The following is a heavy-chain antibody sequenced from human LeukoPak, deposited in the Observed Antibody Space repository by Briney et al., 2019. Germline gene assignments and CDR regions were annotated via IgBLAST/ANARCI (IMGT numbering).Heavy chain of an antibody. CDR2: ISSSSSYI. CDR3: ARSASGSYWGRFDY. J-gene: IGHJ4*02. CDR1: GFTFSSYS. V-gene: IGHV3-21*01. D-gene: IGHD1-26*01. Sequence: GGSLRLSCAASGFTFSSYSMNWVRQAPGKGLEWVSSISSSSSYIYYADSVKGRFTISRDNAKNSLYLQMNSLRAEDTAVYYCARSASGSYWGRFDYWGQGTLVTVSS.